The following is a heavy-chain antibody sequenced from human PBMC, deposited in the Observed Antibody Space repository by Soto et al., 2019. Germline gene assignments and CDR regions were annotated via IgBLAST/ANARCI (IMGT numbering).Heavy chain of an antibody. D-gene: IGHD1-1*01. CDR2: ISYDGTDK. J-gene: IGHJ6*02. V-gene: IGHV3-30-3*01. CDR3: VRGTNPSWNPPSGYFGMDV. Sequence: QVQLVESGGGVVQPGRSLRLSCAASGVIFSDYTMHWVRQAPGKGLEWVALISYDGTDKYDADSVKGRFTISRDNYKNTVYVQMSGLRVEDTAIYYCVRGTNPSWNPPSGYFGMDVWGQGTTVTVSS. CDR1: GVIFSDYT.